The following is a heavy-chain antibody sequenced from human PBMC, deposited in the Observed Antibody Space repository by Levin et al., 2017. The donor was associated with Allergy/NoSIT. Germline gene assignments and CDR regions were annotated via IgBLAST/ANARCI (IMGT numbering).Heavy chain of an antibody. CDR2: IGTAGDT. Sequence: GESLKISCAASGFTFSSYDMHWVRQATGKGLEWVSAIGTAGDTYYPGSVKGRFTISRENAKNSLYLQMNSLRAGDTAVYYCARGGWARQFDYWGQGTLVTVSS. J-gene: IGHJ4*02. CDR1: GFTFSSYD. V-gene: IGHV3-13*01. D-gene: IGHD6-19*01. CDR3: ARGGWARQFDY.